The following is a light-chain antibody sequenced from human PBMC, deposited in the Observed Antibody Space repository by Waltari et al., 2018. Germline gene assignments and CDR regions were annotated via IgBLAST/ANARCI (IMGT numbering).Light chain of an antibody. J-gene: IGLJ2*01. Sequence: QSVLTQPPSVSGAPGQRVTISCTGSSSNIGAGYDVHWYQQLPGTAPKLLIYGNSNRPSGVPDRFYGSKSGTSASLAITGLQAEDEADYYCQSYDSSLSGGGVFGGGTKLTVL. V-gene: IGLV1-40*01. CDR2: GNS. CDR3: QSYDSSLSGGGV. CDR1: SSNIGAGYD.